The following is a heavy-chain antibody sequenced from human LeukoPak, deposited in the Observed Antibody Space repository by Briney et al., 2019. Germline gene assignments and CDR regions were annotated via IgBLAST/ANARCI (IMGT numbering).Heavy chain of an antibody. Sequence: GGSLGLSCAASGFTFSNAWMSWVRQAPGKGLEWVGRIKSKTDGGTTDYAAPVKGRFTISRDDSKNTLYLQMNSLKTEDTAVYYCTTDLTTVVTGAFDIWGQGTMVTVSS. D-gene: IGHD4-23*01. J-gene: IGHJ3*02. V-gene: IGHV3-15*01. CDR2: IKSKTDGGTT. CDR1: GFTFSNAW. CDR3: TTDLTTVVTGAFDI.